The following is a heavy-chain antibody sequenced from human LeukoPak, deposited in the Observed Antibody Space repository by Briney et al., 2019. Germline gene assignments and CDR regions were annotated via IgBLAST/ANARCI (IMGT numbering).Heavy chain of an antibody. CDR1: GYTLTELS. CDR3: ATDQLYYDYVWGSYRRGYFDY. Sequence: ASVKVSCKVSGYTLTELSMHWVRQAPGKGLEWMGGFDPEDGETIYAQKFQGRVTMTEDTSTDTAYMELSSLRSEDTAVYYCATDQLYYDYVWGSYRRGYFDYWGQGTLATVSP. J-gene: IGHJ4*02. V-gene: IGHV1-24*01. D-gene: IGHD3-16*02. CDR2: FDPEDGET.